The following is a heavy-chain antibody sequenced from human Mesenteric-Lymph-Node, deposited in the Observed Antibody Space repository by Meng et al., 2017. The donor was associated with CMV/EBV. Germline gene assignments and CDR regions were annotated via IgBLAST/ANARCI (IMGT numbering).Heavy chain of an antibody. CDR2: IYYSGST. Sequence: SETLSLTCTVSGGSISSYYWSWIRQPPGKGLEWIGYIYYSGSTNYNPSLKSRVTISVDTSKNQFSLKLSSVTAADTAVYYCARADPRPNYDFWSGYYPAPYYFDYGGQGTLVTVSS. CDR3: ARADPRPNYDFWSGYYPAPYYFDY. CDR1: GGSISSYY. V-gene: IGHV4-59*01. D-gene: IGHD3-3*01. J-gene: IGHJ4*02.